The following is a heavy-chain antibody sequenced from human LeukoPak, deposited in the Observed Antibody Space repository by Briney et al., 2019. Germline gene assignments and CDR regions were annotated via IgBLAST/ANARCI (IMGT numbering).Heavy chain of an antibody. V-gene: IGHV3-53*04. CDR2: IYSGGST. CDR1: GFTVTTNY. CDR3: ARGDFWSGYYTGLY. Sequence: PGGPLRLSCAASGFTVTTNYMSWVRQAPGKGLEWVSVIYSGGSTYYADSVKGRFTISRHNSKNTLYLQMDSLRDEDTAVHYCARGDFWSGYYTGLYWGQGTLVTVSS. J-gene: IGHJ4*02. D-gene: IGHD3-3*01.